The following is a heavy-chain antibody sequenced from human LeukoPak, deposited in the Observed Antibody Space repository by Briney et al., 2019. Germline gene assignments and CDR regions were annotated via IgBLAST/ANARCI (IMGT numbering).Heavy chain of an antibody. CDR2: IYYGGST. V-gene: IGHV4-31*03. Sequence: SETLSLTCTVSGGSLSSGGYYWSWIRQHPGEGLEWIGYIYYGGSTNYNPSLESRVTISVDTSKTQFSLKLSSVTAADTAVYYWARRAALYDSSGTQYYYYYGMDVWGQGTTVTVSS. CDR1: GGSLSSGGYY. J-gene: IGHJ6*02. D-gene: IGHD3-22*01. CDR3: ARRAALYDSSGTQYYYYYGMDV.